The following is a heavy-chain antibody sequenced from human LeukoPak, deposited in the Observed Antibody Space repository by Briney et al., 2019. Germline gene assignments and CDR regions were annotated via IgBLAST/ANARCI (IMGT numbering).Heavy chain of an antibody. J-gene: IGHJ4*02. CDR3: ARALGYSGYGY. CDR1: GFTVSSYY. CDR2: IYTGGGT. V-gene: IGHV3-66*01. D-gene: IGHD5-12*01. Sequence: GGSLRLSCAASGFTVSSYYMSWVRQAPGKGLEWVSVIYTGGGTYYADSVKGRFTISRDNSKNTLYLQMTSLRAEDTAVYYCARALGYSGYGYWGQGTLVTVSS.